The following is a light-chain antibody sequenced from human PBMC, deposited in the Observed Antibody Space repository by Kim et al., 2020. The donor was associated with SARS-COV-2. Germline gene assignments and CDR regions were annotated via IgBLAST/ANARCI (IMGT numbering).Light chain of an antibody. CDR1: GRRTYY. CDR3: NSRDSSGYHWV. Sequence: ALGQTVRSTCQGDGRRTYYANWYQQKPGQAPILVIYGKTNRPSGIPHRFSGSGSGNTASLTITGAQAEDEADYYCNSRDSSGYHWVFGGGTKLTVL. CDR2: GKT. V-gene: IGLV3-19*01. J-gene: IGLJ3*02.